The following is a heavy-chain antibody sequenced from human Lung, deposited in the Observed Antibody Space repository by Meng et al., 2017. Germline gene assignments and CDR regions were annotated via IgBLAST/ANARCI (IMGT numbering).Heavy chain of an antibody. CDR2: INRDGTKP. D-gene: IGHD1-1*01. J-gene: IGHJ1*01. Sequence: EVQLGESGGGLVPPGGSLRLSCAASGFTFTDHWMHWVRQGPGKGLVWVSRINRDGTKPTYADPVKGRFTISRDNAKNTLYLQMNNLRAEDTAFYYCTNDRLNHWGQGALVTVSS. V-gene: IGHV3-74*01. CDR3: TNDRLNH. CDR1: GFTFTDHW.